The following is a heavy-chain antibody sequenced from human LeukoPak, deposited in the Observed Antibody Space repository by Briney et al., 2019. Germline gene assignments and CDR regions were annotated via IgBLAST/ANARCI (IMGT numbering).Heavy chain of an antibody. Sequence: ASVKVSFKASGYTFTSYGISWVRQAPGQGLEWMGWISAYNGNTNYAQKLQGRVTMTTDTSTSTAYMELRSLRSDDTAVYYCARDRRGYCSSTSCYAPYYYGMDVWGQGTTVTVSS. D-gene: IGHD2-2*03. CDR1: GYTFTSYG. J-gene: IGHJ6*02. V-gene: IGHV1-18*01. CDR2: ISAYNGNT. CDR3: ARDRRGYCSSTSCYAPYYYGMDV.